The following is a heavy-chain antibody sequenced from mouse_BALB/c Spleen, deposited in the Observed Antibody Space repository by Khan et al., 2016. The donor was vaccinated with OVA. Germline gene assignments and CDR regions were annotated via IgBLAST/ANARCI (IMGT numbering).Heavy chain of an antibody. Sequence: QVQLKESGPGLVQPSQSLSITCTVSGFSLTTYGVHWVRQPPGKGLEWLGVIWSYGSTDYNTAFISRLSISKDNSKSQVFFEMNSLQADYTAIYYCARFYDYEGYFDVWGAGTTVTVSS. CDR2: IWSYGST. J-gene: IGHJ1*01. D-gene: IGHD2-4*01. V-gene: IGHV2-4*02. CDR1: GFSLTTYG. CDR3: ARFYDYEGYFDV.